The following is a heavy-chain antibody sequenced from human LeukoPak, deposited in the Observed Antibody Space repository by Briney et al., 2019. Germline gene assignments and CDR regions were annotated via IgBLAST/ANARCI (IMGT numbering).Heavy chain of an antibody. J-gene: IGHJ4*02. CDR1: GGSISSGGYY. V-gene: IGHV4-31*03. Sequence: PSQTLSLTCTVSGGSISSGGYYWRWIRQHPGKGLEWIGYIYYSGSTYYNPSLKSRVTISVDTSKNQFSLKLSSVTAADTAVYYCALGPRPWGDFDYWGQGTLVTVSS. CDR3: ALGPRPWGDFDY. D-gene: IGHD3-16*01. CDR2: IYYSGST.